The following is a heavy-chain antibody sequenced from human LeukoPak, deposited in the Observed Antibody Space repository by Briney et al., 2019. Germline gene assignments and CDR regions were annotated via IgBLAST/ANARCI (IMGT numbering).Heavy chain of an antibody. CDR1: GFTFDGYA. V-gene: IGHV3-9*03. CDR3: AKDGTSGAFDI. Sequence: GGSLRLSCAASGFTFDGYAMHWVRQAPGKGLEWVSGISWNSGSIGYADSVKGRFTISRDNAKNSLYLQMNSLRAEDMALYYCAKDGTSGAFDIWGQGTMVTVSS. CDR2: ISWNSGSI. D-gene: IGHD1-14*01. J-gene: IGHJ3*02.